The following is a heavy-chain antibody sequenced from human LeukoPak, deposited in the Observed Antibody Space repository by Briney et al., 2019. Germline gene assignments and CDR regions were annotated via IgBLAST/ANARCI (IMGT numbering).Heavy chain of an antibody. CDR2: IYSGGIT. D-gene: IGHD3-10*01. V-gene: IGHV3-53*01. CDR1: GFTVSSYY. J-gene: IGHJ4*02. CDR3: GSLLYYGSGSSDY. Sequence: GGSLSLSCAASGFTVSSYYMSWVRQAPGKGLEWVSVIYSGGITYYADSVKGRFTISRDNSQNTLYLQIKTPKAAEPAGCYRGSLLYYGSGSSDYWGQGTLVTVSS.